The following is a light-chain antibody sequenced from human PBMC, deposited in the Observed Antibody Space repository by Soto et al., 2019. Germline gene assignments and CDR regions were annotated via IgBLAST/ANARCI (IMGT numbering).Light chain of an antibody. V-gene: IGLV2-8*01. CDR3: SPSATKAGGDNWV. CDR1: SSDVGGYNF. CDR2: EVS. Sequence: QSVLTQPPSASGSPGQSVTISCTGTSSDVGGYNFVSWYQQHPGKSPQLMIYEVSKRPSGVPDRFSGSKSGNTASLTVSGLQAEDEADYYCSPSATKAGGDNWVFGGGTQLTVL. J-gene: IGLJ3*02.